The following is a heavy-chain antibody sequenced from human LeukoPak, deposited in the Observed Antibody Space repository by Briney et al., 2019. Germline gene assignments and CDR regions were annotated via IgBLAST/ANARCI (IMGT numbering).Heavy chain of an antibody. V-gene: IGHV3-74*01. CDR1: GFTFSSYW. J-gene: IGHJ6*03. CDR2: INSDGSST. CDR3: AREMFDSSGAYMDV. Sequence: GGSLRLSCAASGFTFSSYWMHWVRQAPGKGLVWVSRINSDGSSTSYADSVKGRFTISRDNAKNSLYLQMNSLRAEDTAVYYCAREMFDSSGAYMDVWGKGTTVTVSS. D-gene: IGHD3-22*01.